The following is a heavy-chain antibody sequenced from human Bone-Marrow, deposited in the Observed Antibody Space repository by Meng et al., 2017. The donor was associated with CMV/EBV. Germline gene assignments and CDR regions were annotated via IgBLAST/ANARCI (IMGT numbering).Heavy chain of an antibody. Sequence: GESLKISCAASGFTFSSYSMNWVRQAPGKGLEWVSSISSSSSYIYYADSVKGRFTISRDNSKNTLYLQMNSLRAEDTAVYYCATVGYCSSTSCYTYYYYYYGMDVWGQGTTVTVSS. CDR1: GFTFSSYS. D-gene: IGHD2-2*02. V-gene: IGHV3-21*04. CDR2: ISSSSSYI. CDR3: ATVGYCSSTSCYTYYYYYYGMDV. J-gene: IGHJ6*02.